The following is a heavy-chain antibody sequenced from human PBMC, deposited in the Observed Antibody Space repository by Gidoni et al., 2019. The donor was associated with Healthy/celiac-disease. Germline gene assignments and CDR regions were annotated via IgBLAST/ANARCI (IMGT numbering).Heavy chain of an antibody. CDR3: ARGPYDSSGYYPVGYFDY. J-gene: IGHJ4*02. Sequence: QVQLVQSGAEVKKPGSSVKVSCKASGGTFSSYAISWVRQAPGQGLEWMGGIIPIFGTANYAQKFQGRVTITADESTSTAYMELSSLRSEDTAVYYCARGPYDSSGYYPVGYFDYWGQGTLVTVSS. D-gene: IGHD3-22*01. CDR1: GGTFSSYA. CDR2: IIPIFGTA. V-gene: IGHV1-69*01.